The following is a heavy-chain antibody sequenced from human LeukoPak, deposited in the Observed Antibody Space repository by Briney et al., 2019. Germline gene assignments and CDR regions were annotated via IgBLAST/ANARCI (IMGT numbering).Heavy chain of an antibody. V-gene: IGHV4-61*02. D-gene: IGHD3-10*01. CDR1: GGSISSGGYY. Sequence: SETLSLTCTVSGGSISSGGYYWSWIRQPAGKGLEWIGRIYTSGSTNYNPSLKSRVTISVDTSKNQFSLKLSSVTAADTAVYYCARQPPKYYYGSGSYPHPNWFDPWGQGTLVTVSS. J-gene: IGHJ5*02. CDR3: ARQPPKYYYGSGSYPHPNWFDP. CDR2: IYTSGST.